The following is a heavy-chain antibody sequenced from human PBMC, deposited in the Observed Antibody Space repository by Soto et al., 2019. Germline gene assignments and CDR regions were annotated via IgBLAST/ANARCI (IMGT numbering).Heavy chain of an antibody. CDR1: GGSISSYY. CDR3: AREQAAAGHFDL. V-gene: IGHV4-59*01. D-gene: IGHD6-13*01. CDR2: SYYTGNT. J-gene: IGHJ2*01. Sequence: QVQLQESGPGLVKPSETLSLTCTVSGGSISSYYWNWIRQPPGKGLESIGYSYYTGNTYYNPSLKSRVTISLDTSKNQFSLTLASVTAAATALYYWAREQAAAGHFDLWGRGTLVTVSS.